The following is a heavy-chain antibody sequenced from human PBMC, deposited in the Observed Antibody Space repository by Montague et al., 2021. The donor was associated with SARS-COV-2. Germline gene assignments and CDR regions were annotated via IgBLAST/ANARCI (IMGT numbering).Heavy chain of an antibody. D-gene: IGHD6-19*01. J-gene: IGHJ3*02. CDR3: ARGSGWMGNAFDI. CDR2: IYYSGST. V-gene: IGHV4-59*01. Sequence: SETLSLTCTVSGGSISSYYWSWIRQPPGKGLEWIGYIYYSGSTXXXPSXKSRVTISVDTSKNQFSLKLSSVTAAVTAVYYCARGSGWMGNAFDIWGQGTMVTVSS. CDR1: GGSISSYY.